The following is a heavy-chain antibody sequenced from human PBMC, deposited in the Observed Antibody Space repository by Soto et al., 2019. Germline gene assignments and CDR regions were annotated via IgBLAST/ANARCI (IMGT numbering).Heavy chain of an antibody. Sequence: SETLSLTCTVSGDSVTTFFWSWIRQPPGQGLEWIGHIYRGGTTSYNPSLKSRVTMSLDSSENQISLKLTSVTAADTAMYYCARHAVLYPYYFDPWGQGTLVTVSS. CDR3: ARHAVLYPYYFDP. CDR1: GDSVTTFF. V-gene: IGHV4-59*08. J-gene: IGHJ5*02. D-gene: IGHD1-26*01. CDR2: IYRGGTT.